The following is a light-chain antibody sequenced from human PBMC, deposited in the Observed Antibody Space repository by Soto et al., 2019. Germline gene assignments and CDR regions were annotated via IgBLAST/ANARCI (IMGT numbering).Light chain of an antibody. CDR1: SSDVGTYDY. Sequence: QSALTQPASVSGSPGQSITISCTGTSSDVGTYDYVSWHQQHPGKAPKLIIYDVNNRPSGVSSRFSGSKSGNTASLTISGLQAEDEADYYCCSFSTSSTHVFGTGTKLTVL. CDR3: CSFSTSSTHV. V-gene: IGLV2-14*01. J-gene: IGLJ1*01. CDR2: DVN.